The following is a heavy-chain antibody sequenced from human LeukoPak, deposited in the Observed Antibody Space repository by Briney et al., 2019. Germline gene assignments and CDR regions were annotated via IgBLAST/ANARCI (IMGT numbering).Heavy chain of an antibody. Sequence: HAGGSLRPSCAASGFTLSSYAMHWVRQAPGKGLEWVAVISYDGSNKYYADSVKGRFTISRDNSKNTLYLQMNSLRAEDTAVYYCARDLAVAGSSVWFDPWGQGTLVTVSS. CDR1: GFTLSSYA. D-gene: IGHD6-19*01. CDR2: ISYDGSNK. J-gene: IGHJ5*02. V-gene: IGHV3-30*04. CDR3: ARDLAVAGSSVWFDP.